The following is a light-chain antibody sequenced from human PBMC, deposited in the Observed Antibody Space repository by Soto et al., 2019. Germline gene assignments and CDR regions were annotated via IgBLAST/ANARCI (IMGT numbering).Light chain of an antibody. V-gene: IGKV1-39*01. CDR2: AAS. CDR1: QSIRSY. Sequence: DIQLTQSPSSLSASVGDRVTITCRASQSIRSYLNWYQQKPGKAPKLLIYAASSLQTGVSSRFSGTGSGTDFTLTISNLQPEDFANYYCQHTSITPTLGGGTKV. J-gene: IGKJ4*01. CDR3: QHTSITPT.